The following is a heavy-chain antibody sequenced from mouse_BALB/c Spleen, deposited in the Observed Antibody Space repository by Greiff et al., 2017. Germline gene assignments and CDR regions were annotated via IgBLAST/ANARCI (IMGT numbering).Heavy chain of an antibody. CDR3: ARIYYYGSSPLTDAMDY. J-gene: IGHJ4*01. CDR2: ISSGSSTI. V-gene: IGHV5-17*02. CDR1: GFTFSSFG. Sequence: EVQLVESGGGLVQPGGSRKLSCAASGFTFSSFGMHWVRQAPEKGLEWVAYISSGSSTIYYADTVKGRFTISRDNPKNTLFLQMTSLRSEDTAMYYCARIYYYGSSPLTDAMDYWGQGTSVTVSS. D-gene: IGHD1-1*01.